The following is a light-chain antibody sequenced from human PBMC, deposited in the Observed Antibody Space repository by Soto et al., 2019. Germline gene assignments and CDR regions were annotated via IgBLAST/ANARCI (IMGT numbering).Light chain of an antibody. CDR2: GAS. J-gene: IGKJ1*01. V-gene: IGKV3-20*01. CDR1: QSVSSSY. CDR3: QQYGSSPPWT. Sequence: EIVLTQSPGTLSLSPGERATLSCRASQSVSSSYLSWYQQKPGPAPRLLIYGASSRATGIPDRFSGSGSGTDFTLPSSRLEPEDFAVYYCQQYGSSPPWTFGQGTKVEI.